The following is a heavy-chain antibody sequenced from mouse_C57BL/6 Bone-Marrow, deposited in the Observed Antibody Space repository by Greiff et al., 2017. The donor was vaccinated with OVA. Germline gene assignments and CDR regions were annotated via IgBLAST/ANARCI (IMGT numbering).Heavy chain of an antibody. CDR2: ISGGGGNT. CDR3: ARRLPYYFDY. V-gene: IGHV5-9*01. J-gene: IGHJ2*01. CDR1: GFTFSSYT. Sequence: EVHLVESGGGLVKPGGSLKLSCAASGFTFSSYTMSWVRQTPEKRLEWVATISGGGGNTYYPDSVKGRFTISRDNAKNTLYLQMSSLRSEDTALYYCARRLPYYFDYWGQGTTLTVSS. D-gene: IGHD2-4*01.